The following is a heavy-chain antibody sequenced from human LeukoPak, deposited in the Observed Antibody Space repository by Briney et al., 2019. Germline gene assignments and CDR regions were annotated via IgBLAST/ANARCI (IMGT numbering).Heavy chain of an antibody. V-gene: IGHV3-23*01. Sequence: GGSLRLSCAASGFTFSDYYMSWIRQAPGKGLEWVSAISGSGGSTYYADSVKGRFTISRDNSKNTLYLQMNSLRAEDTAVYYCAKDGPWRELLGYWGQGTLVTVSS. CDR2: ISGSGGST. D-gene: IGHD1-26*01. J-gene: IGHJ4*02. CDR1: GFTFSDYY. CDR3: AKDGPWRELLGY.